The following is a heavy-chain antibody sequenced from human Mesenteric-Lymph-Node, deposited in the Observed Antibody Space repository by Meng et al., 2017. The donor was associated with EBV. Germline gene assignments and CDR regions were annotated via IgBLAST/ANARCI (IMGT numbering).Heavy chain of an antibody. CDR2: INSDGSST. Sequence: VELVESGGGLVVPEGSLTFSCEASRFTFSSDWMHWVRQAPGKGLVWVSRINSDGSSTSYADSVKGRFTISRDNAKNTLYLQMNSLRAEDTGVYFCSRDLVGSDDDWGQGTLVTVSS. D-gene: IGHD6-25*01. CDR1: RFTFSSDW. V-gene: IGHV3-74*01. J-gene: IGHJ4*02. CDR3: SRDLVGSDDD.